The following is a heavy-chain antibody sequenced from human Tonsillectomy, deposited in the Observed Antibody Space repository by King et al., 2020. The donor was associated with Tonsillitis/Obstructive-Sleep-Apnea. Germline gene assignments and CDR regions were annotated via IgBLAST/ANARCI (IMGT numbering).Heavy chain of an antibody. V-gene: IGHV3-11*05. CDR1: GFTFSDYY. Sequence: VQLVESGGGLVKPGGSLRLSCAASGFTFSDYYMSWIRQAPGKGLEWVSYISSSSSYTNYADSVKGRFTISRDNAKNSLYLQMNSLRAEDTAVYYCARISSSSSRDSLNEVYWFDPWGQGTLVTVSS. J-gene: IGHJ5*02. CDR3: ARISSSSSRDSLNEVYWFDP. CDR2: ISSSSSYT. D-gene: IGHD6-6*01.